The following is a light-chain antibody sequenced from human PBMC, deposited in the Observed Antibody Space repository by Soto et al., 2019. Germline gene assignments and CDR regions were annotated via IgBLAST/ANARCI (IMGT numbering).Light chain of an antibody. V-gene: IGLV2-14*01. CDR1: SSDVGGYNY. CDR3: CSNTTSNTRQIV. CDR2: DVS. Sequence: QSALTQPASVSGSPGQSITISCTGTSSDVGGYNYVSWYQQHPGKAPKFMIYDVSNRPSGVSNRFPGSKSGNTASLTISGLQAEDEADYYCCSNTTSNTRQIVFGTGTKVTVL. J-gene: IGLJ1*01.